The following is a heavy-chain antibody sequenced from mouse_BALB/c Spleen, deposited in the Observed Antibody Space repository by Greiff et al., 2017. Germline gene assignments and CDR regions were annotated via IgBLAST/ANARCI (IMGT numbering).Heavy chain of an antibody. D-gene: IGHD2-3*01. J-gene: IGHJ3*01. CDR3: AGYSFAY. CDR1: GFTFSSFG. V-gene: IGHV5-17*02. Sequence: EVQGVESGGGLVQPGGSRKLSCAASGFTFSSFGMHWVRQAPEKGLEWVAYISSGSSTIYYADTVKGRFTISRDNPKNTLFLQMTSLRSEDTAMYYCAGYSFAYWGQGTLVTVSA. CDR2: ISSGSSTI.